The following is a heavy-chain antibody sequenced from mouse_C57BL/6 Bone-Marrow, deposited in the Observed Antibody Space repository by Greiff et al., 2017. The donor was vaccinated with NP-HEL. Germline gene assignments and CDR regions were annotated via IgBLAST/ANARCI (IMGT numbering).Heavy chain of an antibody. V-gene: IGHV1-50*01. CDR2: IDPSDSYT. CDR3: ARGYYSAWFAY. CDR1: GYTFTSYW. J-gene: IGHJ3*01. Sequence: QVQLQQPGAELVKPGASVKLSCKASGYTFTSYWMQWVKQRPGQGLEWIGEIDPSDSYTNYNQKFKGKATLTVDTSSSTAYMQLSSLTSEDSAVYYCARGYYSAWFAYWGQGTLVTVSA. D-gene: IGHD2-1*01.